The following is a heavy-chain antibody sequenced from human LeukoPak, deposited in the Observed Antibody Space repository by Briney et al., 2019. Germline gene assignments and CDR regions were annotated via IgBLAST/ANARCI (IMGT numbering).Heavy chain of an antibody. Sequence: GSLRLSCAASGFTFSSYGMSWVRQAPGKGLEWVSAISGSGGSTYYADSVKGRFTISRDNSKNTLYLQMNSLRAEDTAVYYCANLGGNHYYYYYMDVWGKGTTVTVSS. D-gene: IGHD3-16*01. CDR2: ISGSGGST. J-gene: IGHJ6*03. CDR1: GFTFSSYG. V-gene: IGHV3-23*01. CDR3: ANLGGNHYYYYYMDV.